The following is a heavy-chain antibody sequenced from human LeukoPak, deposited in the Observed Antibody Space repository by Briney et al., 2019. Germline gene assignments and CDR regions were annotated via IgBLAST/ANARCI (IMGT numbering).Heavy chain of an antibody. CDR1: GYTFTGYY. D-gene: IGHD2-2*01. CDR3: LQSYCSSTSCYAFGYFQH. Sequence: GASVKVSCKASGYTFTGYYMHWVRQAPGQGLEWMGWINPNSGGTNYAQKFQGRVTMTRDTSISTAYMELSRLRSDDTAVYYCLQSYCSSTSCYAFGYFQHWGQGTLVTVSS. V-gene: IGHV1-2*02. CDR2: INPNSGGT. J-gene: IGHJ1*01.